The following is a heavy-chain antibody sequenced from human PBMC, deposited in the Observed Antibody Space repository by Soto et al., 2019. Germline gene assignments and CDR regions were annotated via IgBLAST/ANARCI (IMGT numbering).Heavy chain of an antibody. CDR2: ISHDGRVT. CDR3: AREPYGDSQYSDY. Sequence: ESGGGMVQPGTSLRLSCAASGFTFNSLSLHWVRQRPDKGLEWVAVISHDGRVTFYADFVKGRFTVSRDNSKNTIYLQVNSLRAEDTAVYYCAREPYGDSQYSDYWGQGTLVTVSS. V-gene: IGHV3-30*04. D-gene: IGHD2-21*02. J-gene: IGHJ4*02. CDR1: GFTFNSLS.